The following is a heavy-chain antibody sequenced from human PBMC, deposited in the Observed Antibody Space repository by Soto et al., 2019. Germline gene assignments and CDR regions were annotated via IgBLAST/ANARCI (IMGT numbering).Heavy chain of an antibody. V-gene: IGHV5-51*01. D-gene: IGHD2-2*01. CDR3: ARHRIDIVVVPAAMTDYYYYMDV. CDR2: IYPGDSDT. Sequence: PGESLKISCKGSGYSFTSYWIGWVLQMPWKGLEWMGIIYPGDSDTRYSPSFQGQVAISADKSISTAYLQWSSLKASDTAMYYCARHRIDIVVVPAAMTDYYYYMDVWGKGTTVTVS. J-gene: IGHJ6*03. CDR1: GYSFTSYW.